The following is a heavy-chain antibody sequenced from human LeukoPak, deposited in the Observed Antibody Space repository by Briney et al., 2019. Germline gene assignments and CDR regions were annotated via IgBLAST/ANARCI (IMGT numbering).Heavy chain of an antibody. Sequence: GGSLRLSCAASGFTVSSNYMSWVRQAPGKGLEWVSVIYSGGSTYYADSVKGRFTISRDNSKNTLYLQMNSLRAEDTAVYYCARDLNYYDSSGRGVYFDYWGQGTLVTVSS. CDR3: ARDLNYYDSSGRGVYFDY. D-gene: IGHD3-22*01. V-gene: IGHV3-53*01. J-gene: IGHJ4*02. CDR1: GFTVSSNY. CDR2: IYSGGST.